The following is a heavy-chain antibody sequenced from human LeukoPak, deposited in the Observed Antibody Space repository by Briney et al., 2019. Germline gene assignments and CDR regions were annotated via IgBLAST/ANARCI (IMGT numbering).Heavy chain of an antibody. Sequence: GGSLRLSCAASGFIFKSYGMHWVRQAPGKGLEWVAVIWYDGSNDNYADSVKGRFTISRDNSKNTLYLQMNSLRVEDTAVYYCAKDLLADTAIVTAVDYWGQGTLVTVSS. CDR3: AKDLLADTAIVTAVDY. V-gene: IGHV3-33*06. J-gene: IGHJ4*02. CDR1: GFIFKSYG. D-gene: IGHD5-18*01. CDR2: IWYDGSND.